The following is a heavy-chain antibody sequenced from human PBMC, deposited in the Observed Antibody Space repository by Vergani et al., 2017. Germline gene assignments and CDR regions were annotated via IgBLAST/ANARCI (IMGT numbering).Heavy chain of an antibody. Sequence: QVQLVESGGGLVKPGGSLRLSCAASGFTFSSYGMHWVRQAPGKGLEWVAVIWYDGSNKYYADSVKGRFTISRDNSKNTLYLQMNSLRAEDTAVYYCASPQADYYDSSGYYLDAFDIWGQGTMVTVSS. CDR3: ASPQADYYDSSGYYLDAFDI. V-gene: IGHV3-33*08. J-gene: IGHJ3*02. D-gene: IGHD3-22*01. CDR2: IWYDGSNK. CDR1: GFTFSSYG.